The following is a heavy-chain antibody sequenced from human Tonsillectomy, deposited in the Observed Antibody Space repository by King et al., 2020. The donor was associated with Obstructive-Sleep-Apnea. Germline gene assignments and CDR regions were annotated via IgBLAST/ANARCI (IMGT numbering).Heavy chain of an antibody. V-gene: IGHV4-59*01. CDR3: ARVAYYGMDV. Sequence: QLQESGPGLVKPSETLSLTCTVSGDSISSYYWSWIRQPPGKGLEWIGYIYYSGSTNYNPSLKSRVTISVDTSNNQFSLKLSSVTAADTAVYYCARVAYYGMDVWGQGTTVTVSS. J-gene: IGHJ6*02. CDR2: IYYSGST. CDR1: GDSISSYY.